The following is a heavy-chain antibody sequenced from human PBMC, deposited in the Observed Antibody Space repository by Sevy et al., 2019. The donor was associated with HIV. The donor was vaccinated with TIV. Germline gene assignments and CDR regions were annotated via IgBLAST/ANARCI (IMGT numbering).Heavy chain of an antibody. CDR1: GFTFISFT. V-gene: IGHV3-21*01. CDR2: ISNSPSYI. Sequence: GGSLRLSCAASGFTFISFTMNWVRQAPGKGLEWVSSISNSPSYIYYADSVKGRFTISRDNAKNALYLQMDSLRVEDAAVYYCAREPPDGGSFFVWGQGTLVTVSS. D-gene: IGHD1-26*01. CDR3: AREPPDGGSFFV. J-gene: IGHJ4*02.